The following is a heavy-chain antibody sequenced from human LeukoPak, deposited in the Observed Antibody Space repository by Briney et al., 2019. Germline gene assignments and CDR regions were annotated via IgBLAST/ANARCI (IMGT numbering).Heavy chain of an antibody. CDR3: ARVFYYGSGSYSTYDAFDI. J-gene: IGHJ3*02. CDR1: GGSFSGYY. D-gene: IGHD3-10*01. V-gene: IGHV4-34*01. CDR2: INHSGST. Sequence: SETLSLTCAVYGGSFSGYYWSWIRQPPGKGLEWIGEINHSGSTNYNPSLKSRVTISVDTSKNQFSLKLGSVTAADTAVYYCARVFYYGSGSYSTYDAFDIWGQGTMVTVSS.